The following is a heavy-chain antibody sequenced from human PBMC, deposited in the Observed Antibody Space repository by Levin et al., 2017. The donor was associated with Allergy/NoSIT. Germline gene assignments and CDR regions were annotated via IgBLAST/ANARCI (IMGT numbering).Heavy chain of an antibody. V-gene: IGHV3-30*18. CDR1: GFTFSSYG. D-gene: IGHD6-13*01. CDR3: ANLAAAGTSAFDI. Sequence: GESLKISCAASGFTFSSYGMHWVRQAPGKGLEWVAVISYDGSNKYYADSVKGRFTISRDNSKNTLYLQMNSLRAEDTAVYYCANLAAAGTSAFDIWGQGTMVTVSS. CDR2: ISYDGSNK. J-gene: IGHJ3*02.